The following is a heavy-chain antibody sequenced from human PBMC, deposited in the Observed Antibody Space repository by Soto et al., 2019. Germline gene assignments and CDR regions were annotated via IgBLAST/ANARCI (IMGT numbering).Heavy chain of an antibody. CDR3: ARDGDMDAFDI. J-gene: IGHJ3*02. Sequence: PGGSLRLSCAASGFTFSSYAMHWVRQAPGKGLEWVAVISYDGSNKYYADSVKGRFTISRDNSKNTLYLQMNSLRAEDTAVYYCARDGDMDAFDIWGQGTMVTVSS. D-gene: IGHD2-21*01. CDR1: GFTFSSYA. CDR2: ISYDGSNK. V-gene: IGHV3-30-3*01.